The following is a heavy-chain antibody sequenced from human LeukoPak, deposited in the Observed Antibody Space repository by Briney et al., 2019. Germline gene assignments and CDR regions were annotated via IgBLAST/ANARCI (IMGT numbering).Heavy chain of an antibody. CDR1: GYTFTSYG. V-gene: IGHV1-18*01. J-gene: IGHJ5*02. CDR2: ISAYNGNT. CDR3: AREHSRSSGRAQFDP. Sequence: ASVKVSCKASGYTFTSYGISWARQAPGQGLEWMGWISAYNGNTNYAQKLQGRVTMTTDTSTSTAYMELRSLRSDDTAVYYCAREHSRSSGRAQFDPWGQGTLVTVSS. D-gene: IGHD6-13*01.